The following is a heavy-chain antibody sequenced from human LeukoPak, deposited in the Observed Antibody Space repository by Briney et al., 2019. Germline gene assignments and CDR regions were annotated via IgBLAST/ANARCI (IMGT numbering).Heavy chain of an antibody. V-gene: IGHV3-30*18. CDR1: GFTLTIVA. Sequence: GGSLSPACPVFGFTLTIVAADCVRQAPGKGLEWVAVISYDGINKFYPDSVKGRFTISRDNSKNTLYLQMNSLRAEDTAVYYCAKDSDRRRAYYFDYWGQGTLVTVSS. D-gene: IGHD2-21*01. CDR3: AKDSDRRRAYYFDY. J-gene: IGHJ4*02. CDR2: ISYDGINK.